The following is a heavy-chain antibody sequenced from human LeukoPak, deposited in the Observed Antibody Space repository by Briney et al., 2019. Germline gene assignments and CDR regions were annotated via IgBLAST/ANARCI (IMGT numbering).Heavy chain of an antibody. CDR2: IKQDGSEK. V-gene: IGHV3-7*01. CDR1: GFTFSSYW. D-gene: IGHD3-3*01. CDR3: ASLAWFGQTGLDP. J-gene: IGHJ5*02. Sequence: GGSLRLSCAASGFTFSSYWMSWVRQAPGKGLEWVANIKQDGSEKYYVDSVKGRFTISRDNAKNSLYLQMNSLRAEDTAVHYCASLAWFGQTGLDPWGQGTLVTVSS.